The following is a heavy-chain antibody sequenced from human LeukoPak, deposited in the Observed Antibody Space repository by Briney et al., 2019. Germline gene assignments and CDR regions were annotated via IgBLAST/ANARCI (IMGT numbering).Heavy chain of an antibody. J-gene: IGHJ4*02. CDR2: IRYDGVNK. D-gene: IGHD3-16*01. Sequence: GGSLRLSCAASAFTFSTYGMHWVRQAPGKGLEWVAFIRYDGVNKYYADSVKGRFTISRDNSKNTLYLQMNSLRAEDTAVYYCAKDPRDGLAHYWGQGTLVTVSS. CDR3: AKDPRDGLAHY. CDR1: AFTFSTYG. V-gene: IGHV3-30*02.